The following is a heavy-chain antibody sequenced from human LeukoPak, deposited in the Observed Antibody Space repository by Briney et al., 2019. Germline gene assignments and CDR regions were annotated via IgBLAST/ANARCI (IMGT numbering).Heavy chain of an antibody. CDR1: GFTFDDYA. CDR2: ISWDGSRT. V-gene: IGHV3-43D*03. Sequence: PGGSLRLSCAASGFTFDDYAMHWVRQAPGKGVEWVSLISWDGSRTYYGDSVKGRFTISRDNAKNSLYLQMNSLRAEDTAVYYCAELGITMIGGVWGKGTTVTISS. J-gene: IGHJ6*04. D-gene: IGHD3-10*02. CDR3: AELGITMIGGV.